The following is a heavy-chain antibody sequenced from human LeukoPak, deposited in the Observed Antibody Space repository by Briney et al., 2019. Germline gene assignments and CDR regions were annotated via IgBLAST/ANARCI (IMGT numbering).Heavy chain of an antibody. CDR3: ARKGLGIFDY. D-gene: IGHD1-26*01. CDR1: GGSFGGYY. CDR2: INHSGST. J-gene: IGHJ4*02. V-gene: IGHV4-34*01. Sequence: SETLSLTCAVYGGSFGGYYWSWIRQPPGKGLEWIGEINHSGSTNYNPSLKSRVTISVDASKNQFSLKLSSVTAADTAVYYCARKGLGIFDYWGQGTLVTVSS.